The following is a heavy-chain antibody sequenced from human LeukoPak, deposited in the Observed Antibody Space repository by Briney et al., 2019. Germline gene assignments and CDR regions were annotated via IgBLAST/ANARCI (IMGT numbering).Heavy chain of an antibody. CDR3: ARDRPEVRYDSSLRPGGYFDY. J-gene: IGHJ4*02. CDR1: GGSISSSSYY. D-gene: IGHD3-22*01. CDR2: IYYSGST. Sequence: PSETLSLTCTVSGGSISSSSYYWGWIRQPPGKGLEWIGSIYYSGSTYYNPSLKSRVTISVDTSKNQFSLKLSSVTAADTAVYYCARDRPEVRYDSSLRPGGYFDYWGQGTLVTVSS. V-gene: IGHV4-39*07.